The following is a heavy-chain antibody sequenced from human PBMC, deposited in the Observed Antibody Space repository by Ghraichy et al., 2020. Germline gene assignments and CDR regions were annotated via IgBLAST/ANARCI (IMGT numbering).Heavy chain of an antibody. D-gene: IGHD6-19*01. CDR3: ARAWYSSGWPNFDY. CDR2: IYNSGST. Sequence: SETLSLTCTVSGGSISSYYWGWIRQPPGKGLEWVGYIYNSGSTNYNPSLKSRVTISVDTSKNQFSLKLSSVTAADTAVYYCARAWYSSGWPNFDYWGQGTLVTVSS. CDR1: GGSISSYY. V-gene: IGHV4-59*01. J-gene: IGHJ4*02.